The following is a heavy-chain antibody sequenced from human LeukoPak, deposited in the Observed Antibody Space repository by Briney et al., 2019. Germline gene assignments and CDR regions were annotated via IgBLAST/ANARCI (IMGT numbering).Heavy chain of an antibody. J-gene: IGHJ4*02. CDR1: GYTFTGYH. V-gene: IGHV1-2*06. D-gene: IGHD6-13*01. Sequence: ASVKVSCKASGYTFTGYHIHWVRQAPGQGLEWMGRINPYSGDTNFAQKFQGRVTMTRDTSITTAYMDLSGLTPDDTAVYFCARDQGSLTRSWYTGYWGQGTQVTVSS. CDR2: INPYSGDT. CDR3: ARDQGSLTRSWYTGY.